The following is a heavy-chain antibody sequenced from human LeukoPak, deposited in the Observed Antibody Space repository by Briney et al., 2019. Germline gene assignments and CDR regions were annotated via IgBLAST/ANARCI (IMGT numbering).Heavy chain of an antibody. J-gene: IGHJ4*02. D-gene: IGHD3-22*01. CDR1: GFSFSSYE. V-gene: IGHV3-48*03. CDR3: AKNSDSSGTYFDH. Sequence: PGGSLRLSCAASGFSFSSYEMHWVRQAPGKGLEWVSYISSSGTTIHYADSVKGRFTISRDSFKNSLYLQMNSLRAEDTALYYCAKNSDSSGTYFDHWGQGTLVTVSS. CDR2: ISSSGTTI.